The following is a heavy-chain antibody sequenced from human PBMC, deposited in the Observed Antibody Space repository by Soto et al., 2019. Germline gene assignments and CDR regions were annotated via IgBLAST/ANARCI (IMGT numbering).Heavy chain of an antibody. CDR1: GGTFRSYA. V-gene: IGHV1-18*01. D-gene: IGHD2-8*01. CDR2: ISPYNGTT. Sequence: AXVKVSCXXSGGTFRSYAISWVRQAPGQGLEWMGWISPYNGTTKYAANFQGDMPMTTDTATSTAYMDLRSLRSDDTAVYYCARDGERDRVLNFYYYLHGMDAWGQGTRVTVSS. CDR3: ARDGERDRVLNFYYYLHGMDA. J-gene: IGHJ6*02.